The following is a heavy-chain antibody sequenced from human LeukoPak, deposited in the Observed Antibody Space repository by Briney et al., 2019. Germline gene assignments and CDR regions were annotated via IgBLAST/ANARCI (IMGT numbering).Heavy chain of an antibody. Sequence: QAGGSLRLSCEVSGFIFRNYWMDWVRQAPGRGLEWVANINQDGNEKYFVDSVKGRFTISRDNAKNSLYLQMNSLRAEDTAVYYCARGDTVTTFLFDYWGQGTLVTVSS. J-gene: IGHJ4*02. CDR3: ARGDTVTTFLFDY. V-gene: IGHV3-7*03. CDR2: INQDGNEK. CDR1: GFIFRNYW. D-gene: IGHD4-17*01.